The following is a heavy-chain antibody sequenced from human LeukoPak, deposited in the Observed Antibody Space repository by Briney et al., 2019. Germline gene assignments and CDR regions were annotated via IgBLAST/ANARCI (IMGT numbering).Heavy chain of an antibody. CDR1: GGSISSYY. CDR2: IYYSGST. V-gene: IGHV4-59*01. Sequence: SKTLSLTCTVSGGSISSYYWSWIRQPPGKGLEWIGYIYYSGSTNYNPSLKSRVTISVDTSKNQFSLKLSSVTAADTAVYYCASGGYSYGTLDYWGQGTLVTVSS. D-gene: IGHD5-18*01. CDR3: ASGGYSYGTLDY. J-gene: IGHJ4*02.